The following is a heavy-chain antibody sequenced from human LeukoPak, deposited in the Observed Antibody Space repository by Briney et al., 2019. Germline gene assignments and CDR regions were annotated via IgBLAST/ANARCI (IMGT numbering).Heavy chain of an antibody. CDR1: GFTFSSCA. CDR2: ISGTGAST. V-gene: IGHV3-23*01. Sequence: GGSLRLSCAASGFTFSSCAMTWVRQAPGKGLEWVSSISGTGASTYYADSVKGRFTISRDNSNNTVYLQMNSLRADDTAVYYCAKDQSRVGASDPFDYWGQGMQVGVSS. D-gene: IGHD1-26*01. CDR3: AKDQSRVGASDPFDY. J-gene: IGHJ4*02.